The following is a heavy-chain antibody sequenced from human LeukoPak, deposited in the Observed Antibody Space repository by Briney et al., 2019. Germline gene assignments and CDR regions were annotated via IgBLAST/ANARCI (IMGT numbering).Heavy chain of an antibody. CDR2: IWYDGSNK. V-gene: IGHV3-30*02. CDR3: AKISEYYYDSSGYSWYFQH. CDR1: GFTFSSYG. D-gene: IGHD3-22*01. J-gene: IGHJ1*01. Sequence: PGGSLRLSCAASGFTFSSYGMHWVRQASGKGLEWVAFIWYDGSNKYYADSVKGRFTISRDNSKNTLYLQMNSLRAEDTAVYYCAKISEYYYDSSGYSWYFQHWGQGTLVTVSS.